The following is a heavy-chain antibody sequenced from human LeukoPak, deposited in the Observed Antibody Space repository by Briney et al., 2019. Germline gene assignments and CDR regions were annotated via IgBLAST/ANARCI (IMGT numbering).Heavy chain of an antibody. Sequence: GGSLRLSCAASGFTFSSYWMSWVRQAPGKGLEWVANIKQDGSEKYYVDSVKGRFTISRDNAKNSLYLQMNSLRAEDTAVYYCARDRYSNPPYYYYGMDVWGRGTTVTVSS. CDR1: GFTFSSYW. J-gene: IGHJ6*02. CDR3: ARDRYSNPPYYYYGMDV. CDR2: IKQDGSEK. D-gene: IGHD4-11*01. V-gene: IGHV3-7*05.